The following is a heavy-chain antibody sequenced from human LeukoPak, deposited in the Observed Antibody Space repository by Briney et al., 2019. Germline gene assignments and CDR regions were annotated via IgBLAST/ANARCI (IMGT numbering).Heavy chain of an antibody. D-gene: IGHD3-22*01. CDR1: GFTFSSYG. J-gene: IGHJ4*02. CDR3: AKETSYYYDSSGEDY. V-gene: IGHV3-23*01. CDR2: ISGSGGST. Sequence: PGGSLRLSCAASGFTFSSYGMSWVRQAPGKGLEWVSAISGSGGSTYYADSVKGRFTISRDNSKNTLYLQMNSLRAEDTAVYYCAKETSYYYDSSGEDYWGQGTLVTVSS.